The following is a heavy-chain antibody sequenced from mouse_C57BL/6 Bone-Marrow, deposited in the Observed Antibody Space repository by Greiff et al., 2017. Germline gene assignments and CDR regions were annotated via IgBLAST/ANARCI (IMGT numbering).Heavy chain of an antibody. CDR2: ISNGGGST. CDR3: ARRGDDDDPYYYAMDY. CDR1: GFTFSDYY. V-gene: IGHV5-12*01. J-gene: IGHJ4*01. D-gene: IGHD2-4*01. Sequence: EVKLVESGGGLVQPGGSLKLSCAASGFTFSDYYMYWVRQTPEKRLEWVACISNGGGSTYYTATVKGRFTISRDNATNTLYLQMSRLTSEDTAMXYCARRGDDDDPYYYAMDYWGQGTSVTVSS.